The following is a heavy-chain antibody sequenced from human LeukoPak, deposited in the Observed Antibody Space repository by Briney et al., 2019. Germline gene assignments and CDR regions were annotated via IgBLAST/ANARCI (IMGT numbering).Heavy chain of an antibody. CDR1: GFTFSSYA. Sequence: GGSLRLSCAASGFTFSSYAMSWVRQAPGKGLEWVSAISGSGGSTYYADPVKGRFTISRDNSKNTLYLQMNSLRAEDTAVYYCASHIVVVPAAIDYWGQGTLVTVSS. CDR3: ASHIVVVPAAIDY. D-gene: IGHD2-2*01. V-gene: IGHV3-23*01. CDR2: ISGSGGST. J-gene: IGHJ4*02.